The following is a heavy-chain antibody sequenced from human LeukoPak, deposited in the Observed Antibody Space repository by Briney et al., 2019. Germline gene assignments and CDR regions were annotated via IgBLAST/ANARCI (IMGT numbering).Heavy chain of an antibody. D-gene: IGHD6-19*01. J-gene: IGHJ4*02. CDR1: GFTFGDYA. Sequence: GGSLRLSCTASGFTFGDYAMSWVRQAPGKGLEWVGFIRSKAYGGTTEYAASVKSRFTISRDDSKSIAYLQMNSLKTEDTAVYYCTRDLRRGVTLDLDIAVASNDYWGQGTLVTVSS. V-gene: IGHV3-49*04. CDR3: TRDLRRGVTLDLDIAVASNDY. CDR2: IRSKAYGGTT.